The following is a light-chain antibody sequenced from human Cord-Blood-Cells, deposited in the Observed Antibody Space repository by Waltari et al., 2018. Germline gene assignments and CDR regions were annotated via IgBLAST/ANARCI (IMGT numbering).Light chain of an antibody. V-gene: IGLV2-14*03. CDR1: SSDACGYNY. J-gene: IGLJ3*02. Sequence: QSARTQPPSLPGSPGHSITISCPGTSSDACGYNYVSWYQHHPGKASTRMIYDVSKRPSGFSNRFSGSKSGNTASLTISGLQAEDEADYYGSSYTSSSTWVFGGGTKLTVL. CDR2: DVS. CDR3: SSYTSSSTWV.